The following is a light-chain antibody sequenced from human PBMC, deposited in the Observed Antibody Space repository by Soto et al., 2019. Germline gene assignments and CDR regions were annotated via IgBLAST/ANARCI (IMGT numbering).Light chain of an antibody. J-gene: IGKJ1*01. CDR2: AAF. CDR3: QQSSSSPWT. V-gene: IGKV1-39*01. CDR1: QSISSY. Sequence: DIQMTQSPSSLSASVGDRVSITCRASQSISSYVKWYQQNPGKAPKLLIYAAFTLQTGVSSRFIGSGSGTEFTLTINSLQTEDFATYYCQQSSSSPWTFGQGTKVDI.